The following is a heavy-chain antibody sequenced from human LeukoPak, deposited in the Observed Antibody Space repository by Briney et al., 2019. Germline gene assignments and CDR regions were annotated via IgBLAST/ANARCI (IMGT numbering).Heavy chain of an antibody. CDR2: ISGRSITI. CDR1: AFTFSDYS. Sequence: PGGSLRLSCAASAFTFSDYSMNWVRQAPGKGLEWISYISGRSITIYYADSVKGRFTISRDNAKNSMYLQMNSLRAEDTAVYYCARDRIKSGSYYFDYWGQGTLVTVSS. CDR3: ARDRIKSGSYYFDY. J-gene: IGHJ4*02. V-gene: IGHV3-48*01. D-gene: IGHD1-26*01.